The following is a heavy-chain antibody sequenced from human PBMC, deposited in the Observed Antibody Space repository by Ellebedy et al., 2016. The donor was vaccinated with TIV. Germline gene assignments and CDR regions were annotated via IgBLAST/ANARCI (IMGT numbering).Heavy chain of an antibody. D-gene: IGHD3-10*01. CDR1: GGSISSYY. Sequence: SETLSLTCTVSGGSISSYYWSWIRQPPGKGLEWIGSMFYSGNTNYKPSLKSRVTMSVDTSKNQFSLRLTSVTAADTAVYYCARVNWFGELGGYLDSWGQGTLVTVSS. J-gene: IGHJ4*02. V-gene: IGHV4-59*01. CDR3: ARVNWFGELGGYLDS. CDR2: MFYSGNT.